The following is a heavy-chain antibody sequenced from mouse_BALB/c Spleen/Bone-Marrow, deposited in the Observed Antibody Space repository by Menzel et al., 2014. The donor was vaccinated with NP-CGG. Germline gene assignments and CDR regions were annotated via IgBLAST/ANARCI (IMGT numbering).Heavy chain of an antibody. CDR2: IRLKSNNYAT. D-gene: IGHD1-2*01. CDR1: GFTFNNYW. Sequence: DVHLVESGGGLVQPGGSMKLSCVASGFTFNNYWMNWVRQSPEKGLEWVAEIRLKSNNYATHYAESVKGRFTISRDDSESSVYLQMNYLRAEDTGIYYCTTATPSWFAYWGQGTLVTVSA. J-gene: IGHJ3*01. CDR3: TTATPSWFAY. V-gene: IGHV6-6*02.